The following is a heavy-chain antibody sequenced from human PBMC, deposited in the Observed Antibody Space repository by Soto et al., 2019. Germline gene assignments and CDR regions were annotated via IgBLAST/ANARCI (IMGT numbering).Heavy chain of an antibody. CDR2: INHSGST. V-gene: IGHV4-34*01. J-gene: IGHJ6*02. CDR3: ARGVNALLYYYGMDV. Sequence: SETLSLTCVVYGGSFGGYYWSWIRQPPGKGLEWIGEINHSGSTNYNPSLKSRVTISVDTSKNQFSLKLSSVTAADTAVYYCARGVNALLYYYGMDVWGQGTTVTVSS. CDR1: GGSFGGYY.